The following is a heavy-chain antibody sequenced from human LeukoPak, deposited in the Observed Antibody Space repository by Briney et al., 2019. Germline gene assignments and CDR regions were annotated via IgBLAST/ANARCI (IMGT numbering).Heavy chain of an antibody. V-gene: IGHV5-51*01. D-gene: IGHD3-22*01. CDR2: IYPGDSDT. CDR3: ARQTYYYDSSGYYSTQYSDY. Sequence: GESLKISCKGSGYSFTSYWIGWVRQMPGKGLEWMGIIYPGDSDTRYSPSFQGQVTISADKSISTAYLQWSSLKASDTAMYYCARQTYYYDSSGYYSTQYSDYWGQGTLVTVSS. CDR1: GYSFTSYW. J-gene: IGHJ4*02.